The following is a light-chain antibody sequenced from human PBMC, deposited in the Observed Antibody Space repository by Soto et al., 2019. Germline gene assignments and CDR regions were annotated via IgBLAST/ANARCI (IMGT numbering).Light chain of an antibody. Sequence: EIVLTQSPGTLSLSPGXRATLSCRASQSLSSSYLAWYQQKPGQAPRLPIHGASSRATGIPGRFSGSGSGTDFTLTINRLEPEDFAVYYCQMYGSSPPGTFGQGTKVDIK. J-gene: IGKJ1*01. CDR2: GAS. V-gene: IGKV3-20*01. CDR1: QSLSSSY. CDR3: QMYGSSPPGT.